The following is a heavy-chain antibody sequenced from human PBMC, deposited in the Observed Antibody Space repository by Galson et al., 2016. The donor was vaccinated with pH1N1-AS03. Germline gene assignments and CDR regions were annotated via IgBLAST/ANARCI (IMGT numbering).Heavy chain of an antibody. CDR3: AILRNYGSWSNYFYGMDV. CDR2: IDPSDSYT. D-gene: IGHD3-10*01. Sequence: QSGAEVKKPGESLRVSCKGSGYNFTSHWINWVRQMPGKGLEWMGRIDPSDSYTRYSPSFQGHVTISTDKSISTVYLPWSSLKASDTAMYYCAILRNYGSWSNYFYGMDVWGQGTTVTVSS. J-gene: IGHJ6*02. V-gene: IGHV5-10-1*01. CDR1: GYNFTSHW.